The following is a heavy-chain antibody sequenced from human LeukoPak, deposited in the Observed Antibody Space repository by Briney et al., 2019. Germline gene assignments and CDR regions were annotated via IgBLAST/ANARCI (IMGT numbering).Heavy chain of an antibody. CDR1: GFTFSSYA. J-gene: IGHJ4*02. CDR2: IGSSGSFI. V-gene: IGHV3-21*01. D-gene: IGHD2-2*01. CDR3: ARELVVHVIDY. Sequence: GGSLRLSCAASGFTFSSYAMSWVRQAPGKGLEWVSSIGSSGSFIYYADSVKGRFTISRDNAKNSLYLQMNSQRAEDTAVYYCARELVVHVIDYWGQGTLVTVSS.